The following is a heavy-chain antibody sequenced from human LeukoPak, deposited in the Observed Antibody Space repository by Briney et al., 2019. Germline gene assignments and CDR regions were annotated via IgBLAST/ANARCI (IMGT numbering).Heavy chain of an antibody. CDR1: GYTFTSYD. Sequence: ASVKLSCKASGYTFTSYDINWVRQATGQGLEWMGWMNPNSGNTGYAQRFQGRVTMTRNTSIGTAYMELSSLRSEDTAVYFCARGSFNYGLDVWGQGTTVTVSS. J-gene: IGHJ6*02. CDR3: ARGSFNYGLDV. CDR2: MNPNSGNT. V-gene: IGHV1-8*01.